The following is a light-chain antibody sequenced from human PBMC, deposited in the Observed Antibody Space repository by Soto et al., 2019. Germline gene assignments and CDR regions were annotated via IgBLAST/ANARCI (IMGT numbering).Light chain of an antibody. Sequence: EVLMTQSPATLSVSPGERATLSCRASQSVSGKLAWYQQKPGQAPRLLIYDASTRATGIPARFSGSGSGTEFTLTISSLQSEDFAVYYWQQSNNWPWTFGQGTKVEIK. V-gene: IGKV3-15*01. CDR3: QQSNNWPWT. CDR2: DAS. CDR1: QSVSGK. J-gene: IGKJ1*01.